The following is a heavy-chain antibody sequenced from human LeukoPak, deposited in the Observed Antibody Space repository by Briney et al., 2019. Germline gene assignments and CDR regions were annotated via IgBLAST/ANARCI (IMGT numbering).Heavy chain of an antibody. J-gene: IGHJ6*02. V-gene: IGHV4-4*07. CDR1: GGSISSYY. Sequence: SETLSLTCTVSGGSISSYYWSWIRQPAGKGLEWIGRIHTSGSTNYNPSLKSRVTMSVDTSKNQFSLKLSSVTAADTAVYYCARDLGSSVGYYYYGMDVWGQGTTVTVSS. CDR3: ARDLGSSVGYYYYGMDV. D-gene: IGHD6-6*01. CDR2: IHTSGST.